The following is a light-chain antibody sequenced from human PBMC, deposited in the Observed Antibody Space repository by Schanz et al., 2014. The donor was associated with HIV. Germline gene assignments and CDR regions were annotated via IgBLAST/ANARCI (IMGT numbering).Light chain of an antibody. CDR1: SSDVGGYNY. J-gene: IGLJ3*02. CDR2: DVS. V-gene: IGLV2-14*03. Sequence: QSALTQPASVSGSPGQSITISCTGTSSDVGGYNYVSWYQQHPGKAPKLMIYDVSNRPSGVSTRFSGYKSDNTACLTISGLHAEDEADYYCSSCTTSNTLVFGGGTKLHVL. CDR3: SSCTTSNTLV.